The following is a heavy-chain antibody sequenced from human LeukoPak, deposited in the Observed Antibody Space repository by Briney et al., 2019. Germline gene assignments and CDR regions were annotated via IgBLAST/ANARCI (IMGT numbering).Heavy chain of an antibody. Sequence: GESLKISCKGSGYSFTSYWIGWVRQMPGKGLEWMGIIYPGDSDTRYSPSFQGQVTISVDKSISTAYLQWSSLKASDTAMYYCARRSAYSSSWYNRDHNWFDPWGQGTLATVSS. V-gene: IGHV5-51*01. J-gene: IGHJ5*02. CDR3: ARRSAYSSSWYNRDHNWFDP. D-gene: IGHD6-13*01. CDR1: GYSFTSYW. CDR2: IYPGDSDT.